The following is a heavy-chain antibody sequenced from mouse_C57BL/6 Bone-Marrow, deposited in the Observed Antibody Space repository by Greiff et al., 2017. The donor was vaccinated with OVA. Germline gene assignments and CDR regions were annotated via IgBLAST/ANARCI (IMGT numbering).Heavy chain of an antibody. CDR3: ARGYPYAMDY. J-gene: IGHJ4*01. V-gene: IGHV1-81*01. CDR1: GYTFTSYG. Sequence: VQLQESGAELARPGASVKLSCKASGYTFTSYGISWVKQRTGQGLEWIGEIYPRSGNTYYNEKFKGKATLTADKSSSTAYMELRSLTSEDSAVYFCARGYPYAMDYWGQGTSVTVSS. D-gene: IGHD2-2*01. CDR2: IYPRSGNT.